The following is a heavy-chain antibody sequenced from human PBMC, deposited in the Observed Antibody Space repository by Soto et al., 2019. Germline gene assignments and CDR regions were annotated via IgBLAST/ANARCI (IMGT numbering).Heavy chain of an antibody. CDR3: ARVVDYGDPKYYFDY. V-gene: IGHV1-69*01. D-gene: IGHD4-17*01. J-gene: IGHJ4*02. CDR2: IIPIFGTA. Sequence: QVQLVQSGAEVKKPGSSVKVSCKASGGTFSSYAISWVRQAPGQGLEWMEGIIPIFGTANYAQKFQGRVTITADESTSTAYMELSSLRSEDTAVYYCARVVDYGDPKYYFDYWGQGTLVTVSS. CDR1: GGTFSSYA.